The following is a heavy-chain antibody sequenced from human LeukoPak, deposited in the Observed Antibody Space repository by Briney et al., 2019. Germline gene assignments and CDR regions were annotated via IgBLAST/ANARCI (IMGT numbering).Heavy chain of an antibody. D-gene: IGHD6-13*01. CDR3: ARSRQQLVLTLYYFDY. Sequence: SETLSLTCAVYGGSFSGYYWSWIRQPPGKGLEWIGEINHSGSTNYNPSLKSRVIISVDTSKNQFSLKLSSVTAADTAVYYCARSRQQLVLTLYYFDYWGQGTLVTVSS. V-gene: IGHV4-34*01. CDR1: GGSFSGYY. J-gene: IGHJ4*02. CDR2: INHSGST.